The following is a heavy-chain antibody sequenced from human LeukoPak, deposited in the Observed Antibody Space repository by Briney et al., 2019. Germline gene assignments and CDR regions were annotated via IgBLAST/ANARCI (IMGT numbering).Heavy chain of an antibody. CDR2: IYTSGST. CDR1: GGSISSGSYY. V-gene: IGHV4-61*02. D-gene: IGHD3-10*01. CDR3: AREGLPARGAFDI. Sequence: SETLSLTCTVSGGSISSGSYYWSWIRQPAGKGLEWIGRIYTSGSTNYNPSLKSRVTISVDTSKNQFSLKLSSVTAADTAVYYCAREGLPARGAFDIWGQGTMVTTSS. J-gene: IGHJ3*02.